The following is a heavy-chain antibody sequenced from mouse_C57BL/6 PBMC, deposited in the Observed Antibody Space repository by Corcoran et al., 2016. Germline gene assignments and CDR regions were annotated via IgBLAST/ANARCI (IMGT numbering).Heavy chain of an antibody. D-gene: IGHD1-1*01. CDR2: INPNNGGT. Sequence: EVQLQQSGPELVKPGASVKISCKASGYTFTDYYMNWVKQSHGKSLEWIGDINPNNGGTSYNQKFKGKATLTVDKSSSTAYMELRSLTSEDSAFYYCARDYYYGSRRFAYWGQGTLVTVSA. J-gene: IGHJ3*01. V-gene: IGHV1-26*01. CDR3: ARDYYYGSRRFAY. CDR1: GYTFTDYY.